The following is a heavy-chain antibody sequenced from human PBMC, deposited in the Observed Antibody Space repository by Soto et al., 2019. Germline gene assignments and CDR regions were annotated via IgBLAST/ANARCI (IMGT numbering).Heavy chain of an antibody. CDR2: INAGNGNT. J-gene: IGHJ5*02. Sequence: ASVKVSCKASGYTFTSYAMHWVRQAPGQRLEWMGWINAGNGNTKYSQKFQGRVTITRDTSASTAYMELSSLRSEDTAVYYCARDPSRPAVTIFGVDPSGGFDPWGQGTLVTVSS. V-gene: IGHV1-3*01. D-gene: IGHD3-3*01. CDR1: GYTFTSYA. CDR3: ARDPSRPAVTIFGVDPSGGFDP.